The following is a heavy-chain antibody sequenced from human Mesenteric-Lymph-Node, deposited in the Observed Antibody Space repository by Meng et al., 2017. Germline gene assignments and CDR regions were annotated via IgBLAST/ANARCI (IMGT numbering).Heavy chain of an antibody. CDR2: IYPGDSDT. Sequence: GGSLRLSCKGSGYSFTIYWIGWVRQMPGKGLEWMGIIYPGDSDTRYSPSFQGQVTISADKSISTAYLQWSSLKASDTAMYYCASHLSNYYGSGSYRPLDFWGQGTMVTV. D-gene: IGHD3-10*01. J-gene: IGHJ3*01. CDR3: ASHLSNYYGSGSYRPLDF. V-gene: IGHV5-51*01. CDR1: GYSFTIYW.